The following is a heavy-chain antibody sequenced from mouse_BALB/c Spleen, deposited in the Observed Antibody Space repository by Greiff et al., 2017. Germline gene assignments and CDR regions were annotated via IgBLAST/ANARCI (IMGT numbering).Heavy chain of an antibody. CDR2: ISSGGSYT. Sequence: EVQRVESGGGLVKPGGSLKLSCAASGFTFSSYAMSWVRQSPEKRLEWVAEISSGGSYTYYPDTVTGRFTISRDNAKNTLYLEMSSLRSEDTAMYYCASTTEDYYFDYWGQGTTLTVSS. CDR3: ASTTEDYYFDY. CDR1: GFTFSSYA. V-gene: IGHV5-9-4*01. D-gene: IGHD2-12*01. J-gene: IGHJ2*01.